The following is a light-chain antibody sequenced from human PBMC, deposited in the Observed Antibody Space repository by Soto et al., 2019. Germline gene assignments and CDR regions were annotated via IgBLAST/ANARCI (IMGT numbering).Light chain of an antibody. CDR1: QSVSANY. Sequence: ESVLTQSPGTLSVSPGETVTLSCRASQSVSANYLAWYQQKPGQPPRLLMYDASTRATGTPDRFSGGGSGTDFTLTIRRLEPEDFAVYYCQEYSSSRQVTFGGGTKVDIK. J-gene: IGKJ4*01. CDR2: DAS. CDR3: QEYSSSRQVT. V-gene: IGKV3-20*01.